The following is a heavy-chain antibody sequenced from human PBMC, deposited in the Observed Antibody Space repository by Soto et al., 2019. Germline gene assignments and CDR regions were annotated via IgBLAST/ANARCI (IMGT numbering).Heavy chain of an antibody. J-gene: IGHJ5*02. CDR3: AHSLIGYYYDSSGSNWFDP. CDR2: IYWDDDK. CDR1: GFSLSTSGVG. D-gene: IGHD3-22*01. Sequence: SGPTLVNPTQTLTLTCNFSGFSLSTSGVGVGWIRQPPGKALEWLALIYWDDDKRYSPSLKSRLTITKDTSKNQVVLTMTNMDPVDTATYYCAHSLIGYYYDSSGSNWFDPWGQGTLVTVSS. V-gene: IGHV2-5*02.